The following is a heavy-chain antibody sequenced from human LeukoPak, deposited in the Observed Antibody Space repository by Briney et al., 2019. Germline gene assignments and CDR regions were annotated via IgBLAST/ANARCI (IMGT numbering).Heavy chain of an antibody. CDR3: ARLDVDSWYDRVDY. CDR2: FDPEDGET. Sequence: GASVKVSCKVSGYTLTELSMHWVRQAPGKGLEWMGGFDPEDGETIYAQKFQGRVTITRDTSASTAYMELSSLRSEDTAVYYCARLDVDSWYDRVDYWGQGTLVTVSS. D-gene: IGHD6-13*01. V-gene: IGHV1-24*01. CDR1: GYTLTELS. J-gene: IGHJ4*02.